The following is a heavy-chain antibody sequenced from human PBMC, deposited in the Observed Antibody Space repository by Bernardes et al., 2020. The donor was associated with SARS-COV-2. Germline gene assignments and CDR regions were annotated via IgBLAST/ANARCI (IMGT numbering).Heavy chain of an antibody. CDR2: IKSDGSGT. V-gene: IGHV3-74*01. CDR3: ARDSSVEFDY. J-gene: IGHJ4*02. CDR1: GFTLSMFG. Sequence: GGSLRLSCEASGFTLSMFGRHWVPQVPGKGLVWVLHIKSDGSGTSYADSVKGRFTISRDNAKNTLYLQMHSLRAEDSAVYFCARDSSVEFDYWGRGTLVTVSS.